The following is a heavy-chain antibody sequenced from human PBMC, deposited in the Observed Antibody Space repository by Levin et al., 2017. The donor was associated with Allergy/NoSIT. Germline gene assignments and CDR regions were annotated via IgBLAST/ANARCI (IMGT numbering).Heavy chain of an antibody. J-gene: IGHJ4*02. CDR3: ARHLLAAGREYDY. CDR2: IGASSGTT. CDR1: GFTFSNYP. V-gene: IGHV3-23*01. Sequence: GGSLRLSCTASGFTFSNYPMSWVRQTPGKGLEWISAIGASSGTTYYTDSVKGRFTISKDYSNNILYLQMNSLRAEDTAVYYCARHLLAAGREYDYWGQGARVTVSS. D-gene: IGHD6-13*01.